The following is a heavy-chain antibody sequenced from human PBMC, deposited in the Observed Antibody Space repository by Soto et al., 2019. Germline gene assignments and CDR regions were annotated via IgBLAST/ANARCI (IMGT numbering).Heavy chain of an antibody. J-gene: IGHJ5*02. CDR1: GGSFSGYY. Sequence: SETLSLTCAVYGGSFSGYYWSWIRQPPGKGLEWIGEVHQSGYTTYNPSLKSRVTTSVDTSKNQFSLKLTSVTAADTAVYYCARMGDFWSGPGELDPWGQGTLVTVSS. D-gene: IGHD3-3*01. V-gene: IGHV4-34*01. CDR2: VHQSGYT. CDR3: ARMGDFWSGPGELDP.